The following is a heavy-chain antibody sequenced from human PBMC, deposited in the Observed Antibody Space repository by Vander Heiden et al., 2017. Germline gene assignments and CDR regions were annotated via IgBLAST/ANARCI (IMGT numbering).Heavy chain of an antibody. CDR1: RFTFSAYT. CDR3: AGSSYQDAFDV. Sequence: EVQLVESGGGLVQPGGSLRLSCLGSRFTFSAYTVHWVRQAPGKGLDYISSINTNGDRTYTADSVKGRFTISRDNSKNTLYLLMSSLRAEDTAIYYCAGSSYQDAFDVWGQGTVVTVSS. J-gene: IGHJ3*01. CDR2: INTNGDRT. V-gene: IGHV3-64D*06. D-gene: IGHD3-3*01.